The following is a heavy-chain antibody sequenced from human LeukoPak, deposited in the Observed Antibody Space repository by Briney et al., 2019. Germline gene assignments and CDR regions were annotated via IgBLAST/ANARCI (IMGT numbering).Heavy chain of an antibody. CDR3: ARSETSGYFDI. Sequence: PATLSLTSTASGDSISSSTHYWGWFRQSPGQGKKWIGSMYNSGSISYNPSLRSRVTITVDTSKNQFSLSFNSVTAADTALYFCARSETSGYFDIWGQGTMVTVSS. CDR2: MYNSGSI. CDR1: GDSISSSTHY. J-gene: IGHJ3*02. V-gene: IGHV4-39*01. D-gene: IGHD3-22*01.